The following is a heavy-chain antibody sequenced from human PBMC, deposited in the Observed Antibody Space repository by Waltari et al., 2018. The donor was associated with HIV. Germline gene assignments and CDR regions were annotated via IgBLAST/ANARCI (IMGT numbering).Heavy chain of an antibody. CDR2: ISGSGSHT. CDR3: AKDFDTSGLPYVVIDS. J-gene: IGHJ4*02. V-gene: IGHV3-23*04. D-gene: IGHD3-22*01. Sequence: EVKLVPSGGGLVQPGGSLRLSCTASGVTFRSHAMSWVRQTTGKGLQWVSTISGSGSHTYYADSAKGRFTISRDNSENTLFLQMTRLGVEDTARYFCAKDFDTSGLPYVVIDSWGQGTLVTVSS. CDR1: GVTFRSHA.